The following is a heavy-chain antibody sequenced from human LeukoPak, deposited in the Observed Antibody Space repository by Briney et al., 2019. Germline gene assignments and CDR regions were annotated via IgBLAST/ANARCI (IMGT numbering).Heavy chain of an antibody. CDR2: ISSTSSTI. Sequence: SGGSLRLSCAASGFTFSDYYMSWIRQAPGKGLELVSYISSTSSTIFYADSVKGRFTISRDNAKNSLYLQMNSLRAEDTAVYYCAKAPYFDAGTVNFDYWGQGTLVTVSS. V-gene: IGHV3-11*01. D-gene: IGHD4-11*01. CDR3: AKAPYFDAGTVNFDY. J-gene: IGHJ4*02. CDR1: GFTFSDYY.